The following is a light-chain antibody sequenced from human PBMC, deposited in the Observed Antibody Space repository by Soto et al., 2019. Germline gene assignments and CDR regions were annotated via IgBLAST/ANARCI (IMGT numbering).Light chain of an antibody. CDR2: DVI. CDR3: NSYTSSSTLPYV. V-gene: IGLV2-14*01. CDR1: SSDVGGYNY. Sequence: QSALTQPASVSGSPGQSITISCTGTSSDVGGYNYVSWYQQHPGKAPKCMIYDVINRPSGVSNRFSGSKSGNTASLTISGLQAEDEADYYCNSYTSSSTLPYVFGTGTKLTVL. J-gene: IGLJ1*01.